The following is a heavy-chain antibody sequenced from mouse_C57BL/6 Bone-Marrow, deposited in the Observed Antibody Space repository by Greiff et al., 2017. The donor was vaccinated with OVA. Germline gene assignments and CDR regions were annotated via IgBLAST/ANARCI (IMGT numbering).Heavy chain of an antibody. CDR2: IWTGGGT. CDR3: ARIYYYGSSPWFAY. Sequence: VMLVESGPGLVAPSQSLSITCTVSGFSLTSYAISWVRQPPGKGLEWLGVIWTGGGTNYNSALKSRLSISKDNSKSQVFLKMNSLQTDDTARYYCARIYYYGSSPWFAYWGQGTLVTVSA. V-gene: IGHV2-9-1*01. D-gene: IGHD1-1*01. CDR1: GFSLTSYA. J-gene: IGHJ3*01.